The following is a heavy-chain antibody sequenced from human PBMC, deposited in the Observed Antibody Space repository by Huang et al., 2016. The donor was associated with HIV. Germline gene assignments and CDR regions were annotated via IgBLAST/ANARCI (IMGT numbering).Heavy chain of an antibody. CDR3: ARRGFLDWYFDL. J-gene: IGHJ2*01. D-gene: IGHD3-10*01. CDR1: GGSISGSSYF. V-gene: IGHV4-39*01. Sequence: QLQLQESGPGLVKASETLSLTCTVSGGSISGSSYFWGWIRQPPGKGLEWIGRIYETGKADYNPSLRSRVTIYVDTSKNQVSLKLTSVTAADTAVYDCARRGFLDWYFDLWGRGSLVTVSS. CDR2: IYETGKA.